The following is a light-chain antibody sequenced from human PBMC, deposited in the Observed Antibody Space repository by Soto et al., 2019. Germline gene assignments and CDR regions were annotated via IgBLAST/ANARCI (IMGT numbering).Light chain of an antibody. CDR1: QSVSNNY. CDR2: GAS. V-gene: IGKV3-20*01. Sequence: EVVLTQSPGTLSLSPRERATLSCRASQSVSNNYLAWYQHKPGQAPRLLIYGASNRASGIPDRFSGSGSGPDFPLTISRLEPEDFAVYYCQQYDASPRTFGQGTLVEVK. CDR3: QQYDASPRT. J-gene: IGKJ1*01.